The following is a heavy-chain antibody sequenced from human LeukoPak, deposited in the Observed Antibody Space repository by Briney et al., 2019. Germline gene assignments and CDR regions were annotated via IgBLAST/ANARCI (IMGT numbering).Heavy chain of an antibody. D-gene: IGHD2-15*01. CDR3: ARDRGACSGGSCLEDGMDV. CDR2: IYSGGST. Sequence: PGGSLRLSCAASGFTVSTISMTWVRQAPGKGLEWVSVIYSGGSTYYGDSVKGRFTISRDNSKNTLYLQMNSLRAEDTAVYYCARDRGACSGGSCLEDGMDVWGQGTTVTVSS. CDR1: GFTVSTIS. J-gene: IGHJ6*02. V-gene: IGHV3-66*01.